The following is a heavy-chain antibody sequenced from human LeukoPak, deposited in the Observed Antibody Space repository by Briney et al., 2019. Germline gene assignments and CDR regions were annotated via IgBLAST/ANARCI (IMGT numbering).Heavy chain of an antibody. CDR2: IYDSGST. CDR3: ARAPNPDFFDD. J-gene: IGHJ4*02. Sequence: SETLSLTCTVSGGSIRSSYYYWGWIRQPPGKGLEWIGSIYDSGSTYYNPSLKSRVTISVDTSKNQFSLKLNSVTAADTAVYYCARAPNPDFFDDWGQGTLVTVSS. D-gene: IGHD2-8*01. V-gene: IGHV4-39*01. CDR1: GGSIRSSYYY.